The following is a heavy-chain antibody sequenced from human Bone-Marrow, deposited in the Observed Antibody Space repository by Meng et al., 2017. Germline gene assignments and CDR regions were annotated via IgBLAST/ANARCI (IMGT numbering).Heavy chain of an antibody. D-gene: IGHD1-26*01. J-gene: IGHJ4*02. Sequence: GGSLRLSCAASGFTFDDYAMHWVRQAPGKGLEWVSGISWNSGSIGYADSVKGRFTISRDNAKNSLYLQMNSLRAEDTALYYCAKGEWELLGTFDYWGQGTLVNGAS. V-gene: IGHV3-9*01. CDR1: GFTFDDYA. CDR3: AKGEWELLGTFDY. CDR2: ISWNSGSI.